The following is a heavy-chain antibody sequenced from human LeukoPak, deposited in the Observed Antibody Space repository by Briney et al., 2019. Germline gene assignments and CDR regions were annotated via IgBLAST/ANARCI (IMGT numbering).Heavy chain of an antibody. Sequence: GGSLRLSCAASGFTFSSYGMHWVRQAPGKGLEWVAVISYDGSNKYYADSVKGRFTISRDNSKNTLYLQMNSLRAEDTAVYYCAKDQGDGYNPVDYWGQGTLVTVSS. V-gene: IGHV3-30*18. CDR3: AKDQGDGYNPVDY. J-gene: IGHJ4*02. CDR1: GFTFSSYG. CDR2: ISYDGSNK. D-gene: IGHD5-24*01.